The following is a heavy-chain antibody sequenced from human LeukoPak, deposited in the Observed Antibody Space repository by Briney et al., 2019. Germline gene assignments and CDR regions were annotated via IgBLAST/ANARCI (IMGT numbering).Heavy chain of an antibody. Sequence: GSLRLSCAASGFTFDDYAMHWVRQAPGKGLVWVSRINTDGSSTTYADSVKGRFTISRDNAKNTLYLQMNSLRAEDTAVYYCARTAAVGTTGPYYYMDVWGKGTTVSVSS. D-gene: IGHD6-13*01. CDR2: INTDGSST. V-gene: IGHV3-74*01. CDR3: ARTAAVGTTGPYYYMDV. J-gene: IGHJ6*03. CDR1: GFTFDDYA.